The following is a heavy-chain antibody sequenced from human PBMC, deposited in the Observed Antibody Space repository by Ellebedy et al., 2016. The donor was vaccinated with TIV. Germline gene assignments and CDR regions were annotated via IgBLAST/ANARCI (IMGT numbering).Heavy chain of an antibody. CDR2: IYSGGST. J-gene: IGHJ5*02. CDR1: GFTVSSNY. CDR3: ARGWHSPGGFDP. D-gene: IGHD2-15*01. V-gene: IGHV3-53*01. Sequence: GESLKISCAASGFTVSSNYMSWVRQAPGKGLEWVSVIYSGGSTYYADSVKGRFTLSRDNSKNTLYLQMNSLRAEDTAVYYCARGWHSPGGFDPWGQGTLVTVSS.